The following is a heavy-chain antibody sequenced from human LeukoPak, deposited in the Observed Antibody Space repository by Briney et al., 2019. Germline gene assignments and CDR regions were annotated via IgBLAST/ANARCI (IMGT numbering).Heavy chain of an antibody. CDR2: INPSGGST. CDR3: ARETRSGDLWFGELWGIDY. Sequence: ASVKVSCKASGYTFTSYYMHWVRQAPGQGLEWMGIINPSGGSTSYAQKFQGRVTMTRDTSTSTVYMELSSLRSEDTAVYYCARETRSGDLWFGELWGIDYWGQGTLVRVTS. D-gene: IGHD3-10*01. CDR1: GYTFTSYY. J-gene: IGHJ4*02. V-gene: IGHV1-46*01.